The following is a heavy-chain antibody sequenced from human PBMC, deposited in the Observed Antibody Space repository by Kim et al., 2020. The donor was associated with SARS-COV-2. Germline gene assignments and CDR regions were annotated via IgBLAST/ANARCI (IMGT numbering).Heavy chain of an antibody. CDR2: SGST. CDR3: ARVFRGMDV. V-gene: IGHV4-59*01. J-gene: IGHJ6*02. D-gene: IGHD3-10*02. Sequence: SGSTNYNPSLKSRVTISVDTSKNQLSLKLNSMTAADTGVYYCARVFRGMDVWGQGTTVIVSS.